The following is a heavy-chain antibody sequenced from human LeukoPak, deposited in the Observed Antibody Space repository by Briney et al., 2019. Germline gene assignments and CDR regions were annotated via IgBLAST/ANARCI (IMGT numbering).Heavy chain of an antibody. V-gene: IGHV3-21*01. J-gene: IGHJ4*01. Sequence: PGGSLRLSCAASGFTFSSYTMNWVRQAPGKGLEWVSSISSSGTYIYFPDSIKGRFTISRDNAQNSLYLQLNSLRAEDTAVYYCAREEGGGTTGNYFDYWGHGTLVTVSS. CDR2: ISSSGTYI. CDR3: AREEGGGTTGNYFDY. CDR1: GFTFSSYT. D-gene: IGHD1-26*01.